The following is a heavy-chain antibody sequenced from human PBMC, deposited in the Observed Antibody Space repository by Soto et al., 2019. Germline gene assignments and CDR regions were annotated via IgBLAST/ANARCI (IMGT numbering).Heavy chain of an antibody. V-gene: IGHV4-30-2*01. CDR3: ARALLGYCSSTSCYTPLFDY. CDR2: IYHSGST. CDR1: GGSISSGGYS. D-gene: IGHD2-2*02. J-gene: IGHJ4*02. Sequence: SETLSLTCAVSGGSISSGGYSWSWIRQPPGKGLEWIGYIYHSGSTYYNPSLKSRVTISVDRSKNQFSLKLSSVTAADTAVYYCARALLGYCSSTSCYTPLFDYWGQGTLV.